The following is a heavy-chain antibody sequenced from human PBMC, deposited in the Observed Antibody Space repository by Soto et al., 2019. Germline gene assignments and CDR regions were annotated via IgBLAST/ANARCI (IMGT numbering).Heavy chain of an antibody. J-gene: IGHJ4*02. Sequence: ASVKVSCKTSGYTFSNYCITWVRQAPVQGLEWVGWISAKTGNTKYAQNFQGRVTMTADTSTSTASMELESLRSDDTAVYYCANPSSIAALYYFDYWGQGTLVTVSS. V-gene: IGHV1-18*01. CDR1: GYTFSNYC. CDR2: ISAKTGNT. D-gene: IGHD6-6*01. CDR3: ANPSSIAALYYFDY.